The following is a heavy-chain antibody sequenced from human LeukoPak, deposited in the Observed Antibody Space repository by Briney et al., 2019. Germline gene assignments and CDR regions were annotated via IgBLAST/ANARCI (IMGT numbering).Heavy chain of an antibody. CDR1: GFSFNIYP. D-gene: IGHD5-12*01. J-gene: IGHJ3*02. V-gene: IGHV3-30*04. CDR2: VSSDGSDK. CDR3: ARESGDSGYFQNNGNDAFDI. Sequence: GGSLRLSCAASGFSFNIYPMHWVRQAPGKGLEWVSAVSSDGSDKYYADSVKGRYTISRDNSWNTLYLQMHSLRPEDTAVYYCARESGDSGYFQNNGNDAFDIWGQGTMVTASS.